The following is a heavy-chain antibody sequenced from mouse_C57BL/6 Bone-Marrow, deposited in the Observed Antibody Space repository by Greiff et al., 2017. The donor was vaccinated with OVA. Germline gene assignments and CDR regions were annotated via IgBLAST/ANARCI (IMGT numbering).Heavy chain of an antibody. V-gene: IGHV1-53*01. J-gene: IGHJ2*01. CDR2: INPSNGGT. CDR3: ARSGYVNFLDY. Sequence: QVQLQHPGTELVKPGASVKLSCKASGYTFTSYWMHWVKQRPGQGLEWIGNINPSNGGTNYNEKFKSKATLTVDKSSSTAYMQLSSLTSEDSTVYYCARSGYVNFLDYWGQGTTLTVSS. D-gene: IGHD2-10*02. CDR1: GYTFTSYW.